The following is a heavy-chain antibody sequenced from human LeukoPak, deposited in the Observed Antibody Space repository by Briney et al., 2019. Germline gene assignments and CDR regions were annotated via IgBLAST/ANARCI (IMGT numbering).Heavy chain of an antibody. CDR3: ATGDRVATIKVGYYFDY. V-gene: IGHV4-31*03. Sequence: PSQTLSLTCTVSGGSISSGGYYWSWIRQHPGKGLEWIGYIYYSGSTYYNPSLKSRVTISVDTSKNQFSLTLSSVTAADTAVYYCATGDRVATIKVGYYFDYWGQGTLVTVSS. CDR1: GGSISSGGYY. J-gene: IGHJ4*02. CDR2: IYYSGST. D-gene: IGHD5-12*01.